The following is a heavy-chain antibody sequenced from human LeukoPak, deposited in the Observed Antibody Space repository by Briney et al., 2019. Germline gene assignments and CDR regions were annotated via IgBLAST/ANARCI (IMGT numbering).Heavy chain of an antibody. V-gene: IGHV4-59*08. J-gene: IGHJ1*01. Sequence: PSETLSLTCTVSGGSMSNYYWSWIRQPPGKGMEYIGSIDYRGSTKYNPSLKSRVTISVDTSKNQFSLKLSSVTAADTAVYYCARLPRGTQPPDYLQNWGQGTLVTVSS. CDR3: ARLPRGTQPPDYLQN. CDR1: GGSMSNYY. CDR2: IDYRGST. D-gene: IGHD1-1*01.